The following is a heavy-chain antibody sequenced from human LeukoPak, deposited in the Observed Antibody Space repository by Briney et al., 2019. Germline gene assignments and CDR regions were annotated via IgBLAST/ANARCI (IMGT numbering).Heavy chain of an antibody. CDR1: GFTFSSYG. Sequence: GGSLRLSCAASGFTFSSYGVHWVRQAPGKGLEWVAFIRYDGSNKYYADSVKGRFTISRDNSKNTLYLQMNSLRAEDTAVYYCAKDMLEGQYGSTIFGVVSDYWGQGTLVTVSS. CDR3: AKDMLEGQYGSTIFGVVSDY. J-gene: IGHJ4*02. CDR2: IRYDGSNK. V-gene: IGHV3-30*02. D-gene: IGHD3-3*01.